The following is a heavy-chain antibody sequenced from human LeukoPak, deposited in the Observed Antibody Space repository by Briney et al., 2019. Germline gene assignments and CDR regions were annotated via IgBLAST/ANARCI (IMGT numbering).Heavy chain of an antibody. CDR1: GGSISSYH. V-gene: IGHV4-4*09. Sequence: SQTLSLTCTVSGGSISSYHWSWVRQPPGKGLEWIGYILTSGTTNYNPSLKSRLTISGDTSKNQFTLRLSSVTAADTAVYFCARLRVSGSYLYYFDYWGQGTLVTVSS. J-gene: IGHJ4*02. CDR3: ARLRVSGSYLYYFDY. CDR2: ILTSGTT. D-gene: IGHD1-26*01.